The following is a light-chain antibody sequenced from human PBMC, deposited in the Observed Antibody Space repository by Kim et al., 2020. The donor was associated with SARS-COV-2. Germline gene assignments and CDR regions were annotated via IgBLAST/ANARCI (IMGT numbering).Light chain of an antibody. CDR3: QQYGSSPPIT. CDR2: GAS. Sequence: PGERATLSGRASQSVSSSYLAWYQQRPGQAPRLLIYGASSRATGIPDRFSGSGSGTDFTLTISRLEPEDFAVYYCQQYGSSPPITFGQGTRLEIK. J-gene: IGKJ5*01. V-gene: IGKV3-20*01. CDR1: QSVSSSY.